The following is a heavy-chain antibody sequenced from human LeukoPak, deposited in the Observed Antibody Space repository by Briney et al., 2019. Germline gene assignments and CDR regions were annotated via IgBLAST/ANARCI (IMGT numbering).Heavy chain of an antibody. V-gene: IGHV3-7*01. D-gene: IGHD6-19*01. J-gene: IGHJ4*02. CDR3: AGLREQWLEHRPFDY. Sequence: GGSLRLSCAASGFTFSSYWMNWARQAPGKGLEWVASINHNGNVNYYVDSVKGRFTISRDNSKNTLYLQMNSLRAEDTAVYYCAGLREQWLEHRPFDYWGQGTLVTVSS. CDR2: INHNGNVN. CDR1: GFTFSSYW.